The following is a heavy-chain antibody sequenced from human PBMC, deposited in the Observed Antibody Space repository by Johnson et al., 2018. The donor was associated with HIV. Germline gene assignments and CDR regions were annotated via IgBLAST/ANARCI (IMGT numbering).Heavy chain of an antibody. D-gene: IGHD3-10*01. V-gene: IGHV3-11*04. Sequence: QVQLVESGGALVQPGGSLGLSCAVSGFTFSDYYMSWIRQAPGKGLEWVSYISSSGSTIYYADSVKGRFTISRDNAKNSLYLQMNSLRAEDTAVYYCAGGYGSGSGDAFDIWGQGTMVTVSS. J-gene: IGHJ3*02. CDR2: ISSSGSTI. CDR3: AGGYGSGSGDAFDI. CDR1: GFTFSDYY.